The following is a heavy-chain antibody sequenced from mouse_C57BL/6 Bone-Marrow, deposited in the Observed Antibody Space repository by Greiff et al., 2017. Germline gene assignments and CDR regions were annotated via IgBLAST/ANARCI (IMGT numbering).Heavy chain of an antibody. CDR2: INPNYGTT. J-gene: IGHJ2*01. CDR1: GYSFTDYN. Sequence: EVKLMESGPELVKPGASVKISCKASGYSFTDYNMNWVKQSNGKSLEWIGVINPNYGTTSYNQKFKGKATLTLDQSSSTAYMQLNSLTSEDSAVYYCASGVWLRPYYFDYWGQGTTLTVSS. V-gene: IGHV1-39*01. CDR3: ASGVWLRPYYFDY. D-gene: IGHD2-2*01.